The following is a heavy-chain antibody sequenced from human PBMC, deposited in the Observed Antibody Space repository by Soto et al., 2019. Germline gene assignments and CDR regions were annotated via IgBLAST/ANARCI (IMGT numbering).Heavy chain of an antibody. Sequence: PGGSLRLSCAASGFNFSNHWMHWVRQRPGEGLEWVALIWYDGSNKYYADSVKGRFIVPRDNTNNTVYLQLNSLTADDTGVYYCAREGLVAGSQEFWGPGTLVTVSS. J-gene: IGHJ4*02. V-gene: IGHV3-33*08. D-gene: IGHD6-19*01. CDR3: AREGLVAGSQEF. CDR2: IWYDGSNK. CDR1: GFNFSNHW.